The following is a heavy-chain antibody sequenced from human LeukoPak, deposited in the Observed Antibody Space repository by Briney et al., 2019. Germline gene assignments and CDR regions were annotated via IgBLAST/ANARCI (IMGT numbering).Heavy chain of an antibody. J-gene: IGHJ4*02. D-gene: IGHD6-13*01. CDR3: ATTPRIAAAGNVRY. CDR1: GGSISSSSYY. V-gene: IGHV4-39*01. Sequence: PSETLSLTCTVSGGSISSSSYYWGWIRQPPGKGLEWIGSIYYSGSTYYNPSLKSRVTISVDTSKNQFSLKLSSVTAADTAVYYCATTPRIAAAGNVRYWGQGTLVTVSS. CDR2: IYYSGST.